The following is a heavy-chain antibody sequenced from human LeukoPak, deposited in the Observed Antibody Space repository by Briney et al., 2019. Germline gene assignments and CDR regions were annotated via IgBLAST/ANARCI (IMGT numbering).Heavy chain of an antibody. J-gene: IGHJ4*02. D-gene: IGHD6-13*01. CDR1: GYTFTSYG. CDR3: ARVAYSGTWSILDY. V-gene: IGHV1-18*01. CDR2: ISTFTGNT. Sequence: GASVKVSCKASGYTFTSYGISWVRQAPGQGLEWMGWISTFTGNTNYAQKFQGRVTMTTDTSTSTAYMELRSLRSDDTAVYYCARVAYSGTWSILDYWGQGTLVTVSS.